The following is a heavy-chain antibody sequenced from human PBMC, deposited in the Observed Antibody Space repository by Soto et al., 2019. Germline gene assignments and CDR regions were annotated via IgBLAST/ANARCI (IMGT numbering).Heavy chain of an antibody. CDR2: ISWDGGST. J-gene: IGHJ6*02. CDR3: AKDITAAGTRNYYYGMDV. Sequence: PGGSLRLSCAASGFTFDDYTMHWVRQAPGKGLEWVSLISWDGGSTYYADSVKGRFTISRDNSKNSLYLQMNSLRTEDTALYYCAKDITAAGTRNYYYGMDVWGQGTTVTVSS. V-gene: IGHV3-43*01. D-gene: IGHD6-13*01. CDR1: GFTFDDYT.